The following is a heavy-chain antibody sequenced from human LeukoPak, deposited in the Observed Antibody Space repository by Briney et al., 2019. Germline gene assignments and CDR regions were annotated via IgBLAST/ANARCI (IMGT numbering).Heavy chain of an antibody. CDR2: ISASGGSR. CDR1: GFTFDDYA. D-gene: IGHD3/OR15-3a*01. V-gene: IGHV3-23*01. CDR3: AKVQHADSNMNFDP. J-gene: IGHJ5*02. Sequence: GGSLRLSCAASGFTFDDYAMHWVRQAPGKGLEWVSSISASGGSRYYADSVKRRFTISRDNSKNTVYLQMNSMRAGDTAVYYCAKVQHADSNMNFDPWSQGTLVTVSS.